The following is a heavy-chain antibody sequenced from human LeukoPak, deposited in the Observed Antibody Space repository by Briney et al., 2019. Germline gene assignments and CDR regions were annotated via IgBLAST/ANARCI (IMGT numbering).Heavy chain of an antibody. CDR2: ISSSSSYI. J-gene: IGHJ4*02. CDR3: ARESGSGEFDY. CDR1: RFTFSSYK. D-gene: IGHD2-15*01. Sequence: LGGSLRLSCAASRFTFSSYKVNWVRQAPGKGLEWVSSISSSSSYIYYADSVKGRFTISRDNARNSLYLQMNSLRAEDTAVYYCARESGSGEFDYWGQGTLVTVSS. V-gene: IGHV3-21*01.